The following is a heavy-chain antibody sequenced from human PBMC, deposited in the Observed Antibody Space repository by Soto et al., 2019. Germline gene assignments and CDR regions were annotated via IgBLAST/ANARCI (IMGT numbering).Heavy chain of an antibody. CDR2: ISFDGTNR. J-gene: IGHJ5*02. CDR3: AREVSPHRNPSWFDP. Sequence: QVHLVESGGGVVQPGRSLRLSCVASGFSFSNTGMHWVRQAPGKGLEWVAVISFDGTNRNYGEAVKGRFTVSRDNFKNSLYLQINSLTPEVTAVYYCAREVSPHRNPSWFDPWGQGTLVTVSS. V-gene: IGHV3-30*03. CDR1: GFSFSNTG.